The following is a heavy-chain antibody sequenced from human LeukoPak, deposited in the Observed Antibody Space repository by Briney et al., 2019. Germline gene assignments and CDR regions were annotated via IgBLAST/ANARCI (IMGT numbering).Heavy chain of an antibody. Sequence: PGGSLRLSCAASGFTFSSYALTWVRQAPGKGLEWVSSISGSAGRTDNADSVKGRFTISRDNSKNTLYLQMNSLKAEDTAIYYCAKNRGHCINGVCHNSYYMDVWGKGTTVTVSS. CDR2: ISGSAGRT. CDR3: AKNRGHCINGVCHNSYYMDV. J-gene: IGHJ6*03. CDR1: GFTFSSYA. D-gene: IGHD2-8*01. V-gene: IGHV3-23*01.